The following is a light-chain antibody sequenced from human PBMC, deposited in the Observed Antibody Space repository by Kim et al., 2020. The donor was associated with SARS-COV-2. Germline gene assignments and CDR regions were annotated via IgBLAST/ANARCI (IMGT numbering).Light chain of an antibody. V-gene: IGLV1-44*01. CDR2: SNN. CDR3: AAWADSLNGPV. CDR1: SSTIGSNT. J-gene: IGLJ7*01. Sequence: GQTVTISCPGTSSTIGSNTVHWYQQLPATAPTLLIYSNNHRPSGVPDRFSASISGSSASLALSGSQSEDEAEYYCAAWADSLNGPVFGGGTQLTVL.